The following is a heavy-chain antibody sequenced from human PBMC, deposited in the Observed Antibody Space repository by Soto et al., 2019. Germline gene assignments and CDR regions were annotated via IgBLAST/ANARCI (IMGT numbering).Heavy chain of an antibody. J-gene: IGHJ4*02. CDR3: AKDSSPYDFSPPDY. CDR1: GFTFDDYA. CDR2: ISWNSGNI. V-gene: IGHV3-9*01. Sequence: EVQLVESGGGLVQPGRSLRLSCAASGFTFDDYAMHWVRQAPGKGLEWVSGISWNSGNIGYADSVKGRFTISRDNAKNSLYLQMNSLRAEDTAFYYCAKDSSPYDFSPPDYWGQGTLVTVSS. D-gene: IGHD3-3*01.